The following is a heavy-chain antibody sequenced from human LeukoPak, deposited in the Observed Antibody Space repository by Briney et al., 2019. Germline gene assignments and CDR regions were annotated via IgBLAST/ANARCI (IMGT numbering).Heavy chain of an antibody. CDR3: AREGGIVGASSAFDV. D-gene: IGHD1-26*01. Sequence: GESLRLSCAASGFSFSTYSMHWVRQAPGKGLEWVSSIDGRSNYKYYADSVKGRFTISRDNAQSSLFLQMNSLRAEDTALYYCAREGGIVGASSAFDVWGQGTMVTVSS. V-gene: IGHV3-21*01. J-gene: IGHJ3*01. CDR1: GFSFSTYS. CDR2: IDGRSNYK.